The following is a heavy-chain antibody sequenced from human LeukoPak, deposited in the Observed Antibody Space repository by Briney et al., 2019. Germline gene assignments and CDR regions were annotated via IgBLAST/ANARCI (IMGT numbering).Heavy chain of an antibody. CDR3: AKKGTRSYYYGSGRYYFDY. CDR1: GFTFSSYA. J-gene: IGHJ4*02. V-gene: IGHV3-23*01. D-gene: IGHD3-10*01. Sequence: GGSLRLSCAASGFTFSSYAMSWVRQAPGKGLEWVSAISGSGGSTYYADSVKGRFTISRDNSKNTLYLQMNSLRAEDTAVYYCAKKGTRSYYYGSGRYYFDYWGQGTLVTVSS. CDR2: ISGSGGST.